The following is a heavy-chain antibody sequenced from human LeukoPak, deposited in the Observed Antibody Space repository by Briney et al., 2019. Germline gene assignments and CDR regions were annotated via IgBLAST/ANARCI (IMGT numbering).Heavy chain of an antibody. CDR2: IIPILGIA. V-gene: IGHV1-69*04. CDR3: AREPLIDYGERTPYGMDV. Sequence: ASVKVSCKASGGTFSSYAISWVRQAPGQGLEWMGRIIPILGIANYAQKFQGRVTITADKSTSTAYMELSSLRSEDTAVYYCAREPLIDYGERTPYGMDVWGQGTTVTVSS. J-gene: IGHJ6*02. CDR1: GGTFSSYA. D-gene: IGHD4-17*01.